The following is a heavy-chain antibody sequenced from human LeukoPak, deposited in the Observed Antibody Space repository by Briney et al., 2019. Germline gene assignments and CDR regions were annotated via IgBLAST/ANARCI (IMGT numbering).Heavy chain of an antibody. J-gene: IGHJ6*03. CDR1: GFTFSSYE. Sequence: GRSLGLSCATSGFTFSSYEMHWVRQAPGKGLEWVAVIWYDGSNKYYADSVKGRFTISRDNSKNTLYLQMNSLRAEDTAVYYCARSSTSHTTYMDVWGKGTTVTVSS. CDR3: ARSSTSHTTYMDV. CDR2: IWYDGSNK. D-gene: IGHD2-2*01. V-gene: IGHV3-33*01.